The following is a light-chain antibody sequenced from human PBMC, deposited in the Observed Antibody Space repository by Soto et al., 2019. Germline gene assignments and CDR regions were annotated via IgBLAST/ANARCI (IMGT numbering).Light chain of an antibody. J-gene: IGKJ1*01. CDR2: GAS. CDR1: QGVGST. Sequence: EIVMTQSPATLSVSPGEGATLSCRASQGVGSTLAWYQHKPGQTPRLLLDGASSRATGIPDRFSGGGSGTDFTLTISSLEPEDFAVYYCHQYGSSPRTFGQGTKVDIK. CDR3: HQYGSSPRT. V-gene: IGKV3-20*01.